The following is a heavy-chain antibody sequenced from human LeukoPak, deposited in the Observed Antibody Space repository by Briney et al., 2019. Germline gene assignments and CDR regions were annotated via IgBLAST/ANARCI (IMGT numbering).Heavy chain of an antibody. CDR3: ARGRQEVSMIVVVMTAVSYYLDV. J-gene: IGHJ6*03. D-gene: IGHD3-22*01. CDR1: GGSFSGYY. V-gene: IGHV4-34*01. Sequence: PSETLSLTCAVYGGSFSGYYWTWIRQAPGKGLEWIGEINPSGRIPYNPSLKSRLTISVDASKNQFSLNLRFLTAADTAVYYCARGRQEVSMIVVVMTAVSYYLDVWGKGTTVTVS. CDR2: INPSGRI.